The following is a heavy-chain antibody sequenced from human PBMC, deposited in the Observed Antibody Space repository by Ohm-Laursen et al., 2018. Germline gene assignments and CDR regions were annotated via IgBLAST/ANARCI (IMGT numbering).Heavy chain of an antibody. CDR3: AILSGYQHIFDY. CDR2: INPSGGST. Sequence: SCPASGYTFTSYYMHWVRQPPGPGLESMGIINPSGGSTSHAQKFQGRVTMTRDTSTSTVYMELSSLRSEDTAVYYCAILSGYQHIFDYWGQGTLVTVSS. J-gene: IGHJ4*02. CDR1: GYTFTSYY. V-gene: IGHV1-46*01. D-gene: IGHD3-22*01.